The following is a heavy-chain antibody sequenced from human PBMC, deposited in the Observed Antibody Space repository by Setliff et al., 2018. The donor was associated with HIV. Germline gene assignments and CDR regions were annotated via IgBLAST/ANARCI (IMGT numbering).Heavy chain of an antibody. CDR1: GGSISSANYY. D-gene: IGHD3-22*01. J-gene: IGHJ4*03. V-gene: IGHV4-30-4*08. CDR3: AGLDSADYFVGVLNF. Sequence: PSETLSLTCTVSGGSISSANYYWSWIRQPPGKGLEWIGYIYYNGNAYYYNPSLKSRTTISLDTSMNQFSLKLTSVTAADTAIYYCAGLDSADYFVGVLNFWGQGTRVTVSS. CDR2: IYYNGNAY.